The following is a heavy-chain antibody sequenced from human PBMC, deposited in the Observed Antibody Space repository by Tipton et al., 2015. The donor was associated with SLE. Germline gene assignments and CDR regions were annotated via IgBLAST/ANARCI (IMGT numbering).Heavy chain of an antibody. D-gene: IGHD6-13*01. CDR1: GYSISSGYY. Sequence: LRLSCAVSGYSISSGYYRGWIRQPPGKGLEWIGSIYHSGSTYYNPSLKSRVTISVDTSKNQFSLKLSSVTAADTAVYYCARSELRPYSSSWYEFDYWGQGTLVTVSS. CDR3: ARSELRPYSSSWYEFDY. V-gene: IGHV4-38-2*01. CDR2: IYHSGST. J-gene: IGHJ4*02.